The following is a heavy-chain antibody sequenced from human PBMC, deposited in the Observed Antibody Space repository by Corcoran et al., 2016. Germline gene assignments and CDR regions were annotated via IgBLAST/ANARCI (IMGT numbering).Heavy chain of an antibody. J-gene: IGHJ4*02. CDR1: GGSFSGYY. Sequence: QVQLQQWGAGLLKPSETLSLTCAVYGGSFSGYYWSWIRQPPGKGLEWIGEINHSGSTNYNPSLKSRVTISVDTSKNQFSLKLSSVTAADTAVYYCARRGPEEHSYFDYWGQGTLVSVSS. D-gene: IGHD1-26*01. V-gene: IGHV4-34*01. CDR3: ARRGPEEHSYFDY. CDR2: INHSGST.